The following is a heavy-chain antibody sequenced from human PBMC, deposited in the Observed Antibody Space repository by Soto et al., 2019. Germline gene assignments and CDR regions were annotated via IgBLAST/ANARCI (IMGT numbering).Heavy chain of an antibody. CDR1: GFTFSSYS. D-gene: IGHD6-13*01. CDR3: ARWPSGSSWIDY. Sequence: GSLRLSCAASGFTFSSYSMNWVRQAPGKGLEWVSSISSSSSYIYYADSVKGRFTISRDNAKNSLYLQMNSLRAEDTAVYYCARWPSGSSWIDYWGQGTLVTVSS. CDR2: ISSSSSYI. J-gene: IGHJ4*02. V-gene: IGHV3-21*01.